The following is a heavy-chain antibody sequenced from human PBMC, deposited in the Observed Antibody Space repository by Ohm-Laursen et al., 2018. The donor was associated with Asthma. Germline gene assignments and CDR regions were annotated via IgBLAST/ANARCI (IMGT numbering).Heavy chain of an antibody. J-gene: IGHJ6*02. V-gene: IGHV3-9*01. CDR1: GFTFDDYA. D-gene: IGHD4-17*01. CDR2: ISWNSGSI. CDR3: AKDRGYGDDYYYYGMDV. Sequence: SLRLSCSASGFTFDDYAMHWVRQAPGKGLEWVSGISWNSGSIGYADSVKGRFTISRDNAKNSLYLQMNSLRAEDTALYYCAKDRGYGDDYYYYGMDVWGQGTTVTVSS.